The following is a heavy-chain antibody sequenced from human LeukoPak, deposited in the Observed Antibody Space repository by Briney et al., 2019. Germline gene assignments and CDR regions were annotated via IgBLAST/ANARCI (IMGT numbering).Heavy chain of an antibody. CDR2: IKQDGSEK. V-gene: IGHV3-7*04. J-gene: IGHJ4*02. Sequence: GGSLRLSCAASGFTFSSYWMSWVRQAPGKGLEWVANIKQDGSEKYYVDSVKGRFTISRDNAKNSLYLQMNSLRAEDTAVYNCARDQWPHPYDYWGQGTLVTVSS. CDR3: ARDQWPHPYDY. D-gene: IGHD6-19*01. CDR1: GFTFSSYW.